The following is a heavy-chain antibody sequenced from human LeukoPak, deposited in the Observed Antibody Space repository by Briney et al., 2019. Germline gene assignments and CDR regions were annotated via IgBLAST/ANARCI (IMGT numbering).Heavy chain of an antibody. D-gene: IGHD3-22*01. CDR1: GGTFSYYG. CDR3: AREDSSGYYWDY. J-gene: IGHJ4*02. CDR2: IIPIFGTT. Sequence: SVKVSCKASGGTFSYYGISWVRQAPGQGLEWMGGIIPIFGTTNYAQKFQGRVTITADESTSTAYMELSGLRSDDTAVYYCAREDSSGYYWDYWGQGTLVTVSS. V-gene: IGHV1-69*13.